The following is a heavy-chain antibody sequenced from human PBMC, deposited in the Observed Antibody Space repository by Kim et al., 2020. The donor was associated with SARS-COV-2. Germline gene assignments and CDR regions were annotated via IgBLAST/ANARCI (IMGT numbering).Heavy chain of an antibody. CDR1: GYTFTGYY. V-gene: IGHV1-2*02. J-gene: IGHJ6*02. CDR2: INPNSGGT. Sequence: APVKVSCKASGYTFTGYYMHWVRQAPGQGLEWMGWINPNSGGTNYAQKFQGRVTMTRDTSISTAYMELSRLRSDDTAVYYCARDRSHYDILTGYYDYGMDVWGQGTTVTVSS. D-gene: IGHD3-9*01. CDR3: ARDRSHYDILTGYYDYGMDV.